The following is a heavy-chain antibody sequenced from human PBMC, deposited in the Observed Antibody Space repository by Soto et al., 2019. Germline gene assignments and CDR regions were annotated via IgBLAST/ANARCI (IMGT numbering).Heavy chain of an antibody. CDR1: GFSVTANY. V-gene: IGHV3-53*01. D-gene: IGHD7-27*01. Sequence: GGSLRLSCEVSGFSVTANYMSWVRQAPGKGLEWVSVIYSGGSTYYIDSVKGRFSISRDISKNTLYLQMNSLRAADTAVYYCASGPSGDKVDFWGQGTLVTVSS. CDR2: IYSGGST. CDR3: ASGPSGDKVDF. J-gene: IGHJ4*02.